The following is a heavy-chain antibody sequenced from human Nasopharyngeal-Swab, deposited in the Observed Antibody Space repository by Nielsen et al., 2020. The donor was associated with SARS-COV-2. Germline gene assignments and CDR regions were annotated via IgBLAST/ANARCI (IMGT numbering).Heavy chain of an antibody. CDR3: AMAAAAPDAFDI. CDR1: GFAFSSYS. D-gene: IGHD6-13*01. V-gene: IGHV3-21*01. J-gene: IGHJ3*02. Sequence: GESLKISCAASGFAFSSYSMNWVRQAPGKGLEWVSSISSSSSYIYYADSVKGRFTISRDNAKNSLYLQMNSLRAEDTAVYYCAMAAAAPDAFDIWGQGTMVTVSS. CDR2: ISSSSSYI.